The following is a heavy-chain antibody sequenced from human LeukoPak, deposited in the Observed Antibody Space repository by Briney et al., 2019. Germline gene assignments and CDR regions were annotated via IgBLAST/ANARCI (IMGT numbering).Heavy chain of an antibody. Sequence: PGGSLRLSCAASGFTFDDYGMSWIRQAPGKGLEWVSYISSSGSTIYYADSVKGRFTISRDNAKNSLYLQMNSLRAEDTAVYYCARDLTRDGYRTLGYWGQGTLVTVSS. CDR2: ISSSGSTI. CDR1: GFTFDDYG. V-gene: IGHV3-11*04. D-gene: IGHD5-24*01. J-gene: IGHJ4*02. CDR3: ARDLTRDGYRTLGY.